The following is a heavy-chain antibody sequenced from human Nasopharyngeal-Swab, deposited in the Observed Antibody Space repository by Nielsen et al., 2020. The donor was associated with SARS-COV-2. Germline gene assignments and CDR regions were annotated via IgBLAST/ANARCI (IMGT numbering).Heavy chain of an antibody. Sequence: GGSLRLSCTTSGFTFGDYAMSWVRQAPGKGLEWVGFIRSEANGGTAEYAVSVEGRFRISRDDSKSIAYLQMNSLKTEDTAVYYCTGYSTIFYWGQGTLVTVSS. J-gene: IGHJ4*02. D-gene: IGHD2-2*01. CDR3: TGYSTIFY. CDR1: GFTFGDYA. V-gene: IGHV3-49*04. CDR2: IRSEANGGTA.